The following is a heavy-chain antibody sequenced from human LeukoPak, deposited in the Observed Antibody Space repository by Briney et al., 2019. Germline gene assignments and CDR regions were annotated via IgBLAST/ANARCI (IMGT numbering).Heavy chain of an antibody. V-gene: IGHV3-74*01. CDR1: GFTLSSYW. Sequence: GGSLRLSCAASGFTLSSYWMHWVRQAPGKGLVWVSRINSDGSSTTYADSVKGRFTISRDNAKNTLYLQMNSLRAEDTGVYYCARVASHSSSWYDGGYWGQGTLVTVSS. D-gene: IGHD6-13*01. J-gene: IGHJ4*02. CDR2: INSDGSST. CDR3: ARVASHSSSWYDGGY.